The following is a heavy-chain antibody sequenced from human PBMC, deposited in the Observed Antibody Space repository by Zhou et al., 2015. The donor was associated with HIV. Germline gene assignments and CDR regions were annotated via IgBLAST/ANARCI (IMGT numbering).Heavy chain of an antibody. J-gene: IGHJ4*02. V-gene: IGHV1-69*08. CDR3: AREWGGATTGATPFPY. Sequence: QVQLVQSGAEVKKPGSSVKVSCKASGGTFSSYTISWVRQAPGQGLEWMGRIIPILGIANYAQKFQGRVTITADKSTSTAYMELSSLRSEDTAVYYCAREWGGATTGATPFPYWGQGTLVIVSS. CDR1: GGTFSSYT. D-gene: IGHD3-16*01. CDR2: IIPILGIA.